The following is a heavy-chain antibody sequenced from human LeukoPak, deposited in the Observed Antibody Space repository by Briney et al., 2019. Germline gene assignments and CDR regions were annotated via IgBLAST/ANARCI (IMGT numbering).Heavy chain of an antibody. D-gene: IGHD3-22*01. CDR2: ISYDGSNK. Sequence: GGSLRLSCAASGFTFSSYAMHWVRQAPGKGLEWVAVISYDGSNKYYADSVKGRFTISRDNSKNTLYLQMNSLRAEDTAVYYCARVPGYDRSGYFDYWGQGTLVTVSS. CDR3: ARVPGYDRSGYFDY. J-gene: IGHJ4*02. V-gene: IGHV3-30-3*01. CDR1: GFTFSSYA.